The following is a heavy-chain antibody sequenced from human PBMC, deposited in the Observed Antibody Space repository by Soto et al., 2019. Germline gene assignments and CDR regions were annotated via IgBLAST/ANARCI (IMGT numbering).Heavy chain of an antibody. CDR2: ISYDGSKK. V-gene: IGHV3-30*18. CDR3: AKDGLMITFGGVAH. D-gene: IGHD3-16*01. Sequence: QVQLVESGGGVVQPGRSLRLSCAASGFTFSSYGMHWVRQAPGKGLEWVAVISYDGSKKNYADSVKGRFTISRDNSNNPVHLQMNSLRGEDAAVYYCAKDGLMITFGGVAHCGSGTLATVSS. J-gene: IGHJ4*02. CDR1: GFTFSSYG.